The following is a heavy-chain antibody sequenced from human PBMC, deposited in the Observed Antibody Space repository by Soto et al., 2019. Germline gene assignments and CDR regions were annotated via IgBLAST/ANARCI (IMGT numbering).Heavy chain of an antibody. V-gene: IGHV4-59*02. CDR3: AREQYNWKL. CDR1: GVSVTGYY. D-gene: IGHD1-20*01. CDR2: VYHTGNT. J-gene: IGHJ4*02. Sequence: TETLSLTCSVSGVSVTGYYWTWIRHSPGKGLEWIGYVYHTGNTYYNPSLKSRVTTSLDTSKNQVSLRLRSVTAADTAVYYCAREQYNWKLWGQGTLVTVSS.